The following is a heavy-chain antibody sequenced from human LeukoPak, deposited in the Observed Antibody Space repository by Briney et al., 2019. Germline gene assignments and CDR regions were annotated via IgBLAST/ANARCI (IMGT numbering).Heavy chain of an antibody. D-gene: IGHD2-15*01. CDR3: ARGRCSGGTCPSPPYYFDY. Sequence: GGSLRLSCAASGFTFTSYSMDWVRQAPGKGLEWVSSISSSSTYIHYADSVKGRFTVSRDNTKNSLYLQVNSLRAEDTALYYCARGRCSGGTCPSPPYYFDYWGQGALVTVSS. CDR1: GFTFTSYS. CDR2: ISSSSTYI. J-gene: IGHJ4*02. V-gene: IGHV3-21*01.